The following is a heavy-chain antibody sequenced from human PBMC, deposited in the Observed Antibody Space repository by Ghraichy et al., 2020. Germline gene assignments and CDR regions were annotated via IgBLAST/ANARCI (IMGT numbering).Heavy chain of an antibody. CDR1: GGSMRNYR. CDR2: VSHSGNA. V-gene: IGHV4-59*01. D-gene: IGHD2-8*01. J-gene: IGHJ5*02. Sequence: SETLSLTCTISGGSMRNYRWTWIRQPPGKGLEWIGYVSHSGNANYNPSLQSRVTISPDTSKSQVSLKLTSVTPADTAVYYCAKVHVTFCTDGSCFGFFDPWGQGTLVTVSS. CDR3: AKVHVTFCTDGSCFGFFDP.